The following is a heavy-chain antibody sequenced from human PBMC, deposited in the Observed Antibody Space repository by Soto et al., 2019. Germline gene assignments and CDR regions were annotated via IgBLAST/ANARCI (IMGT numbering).Heavy chain of an antibody. Sequence: PGGSLRLSCAASGFTFSSYSMNWVRQAPGKGLEWVSSISSSSSYIYYADSVKGRFTISRDNAKNSLYLQMNSLRAEDTAVYYCARDLLKGNQLPYVRRVEALGHIWGQGTMVTVSS. V-gene: IGHV3-21*01. CDR2: ISSSSSYI. D-gene: IGHD2-2*02. CDR1: GFTFSSYS. J-gene: IGHJ3*02. CDR3: ARDLLKGNQLPYVRRVEALGHI.